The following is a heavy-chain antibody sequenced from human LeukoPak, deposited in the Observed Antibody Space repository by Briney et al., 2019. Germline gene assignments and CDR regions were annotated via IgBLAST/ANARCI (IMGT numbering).Heavy chain of an antibody. J-gene: IGHJ6*03. CDR3: ARGVVPAAIDYYYYVDV. D-gene: IGHD2-2*01. Sequence: SWNFSGKASGYNLTSYDNDWRRQGTRQGLKWNGWMNPNSGNTGYAKKFQGRVTMTRNTSISTAYMELSSLRSEDTAVYYRARGVVPAAIDYYYYVDVWGKGTTVTVSS. CDR1: GYNLTSYD. CDR2: MNPNSGNT. V-gene: IGHV1-8*01.